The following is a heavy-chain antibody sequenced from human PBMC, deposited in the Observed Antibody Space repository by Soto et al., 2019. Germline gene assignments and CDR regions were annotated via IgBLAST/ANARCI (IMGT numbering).Heavy chain of an antibody. CDR1: GFTFVNAE. CDR3: TTLSWYTNYYFDY. J-gene: IGHJ4*02. V-gene: IGHV3-15*01. CDR2: IKTKTYGETP. D-gene: IGHD6-13*01. Sequence: PWGSLRLSCEASGFTFVNAEISCVRHSALKWREWVGRIKTKTYGETPDYASPVTGRFAISRDDSKNTVFLQMTSLKIEDTAVYYCTTLSWYTNYYFDYWGQGALVTSPQ.